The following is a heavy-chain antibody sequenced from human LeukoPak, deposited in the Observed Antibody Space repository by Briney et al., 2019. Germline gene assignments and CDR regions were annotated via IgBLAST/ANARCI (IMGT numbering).Heavy chain of an antibody. CDR3: TGRRYFDY. Sequence: SETLSLTCTVSGYSISSGYYWGWIRQPPGKGLEWIGEINHSGSTNYNPSLKSRVTISVDTSKNQFSLKLSSVTAADTAVYYCTGRRYFDYWGQGTLVTVSS. CDR2: INHSGST. D-gene: IGHD1-14*01. CDR1: GYSISSGYY. J-gene: IGHJ4*02. V-gene: IGHV4-38-2*02.